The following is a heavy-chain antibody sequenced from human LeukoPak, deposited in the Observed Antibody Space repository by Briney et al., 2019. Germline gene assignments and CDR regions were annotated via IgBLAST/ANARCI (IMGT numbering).Heavy chain of an antibody. D-gene: IGHD2-15*01. J-gene: IGHJ5*02. Sequence: SVKVSCTASGGTFSSYDISWVRQAPGQGLEWMGGIMPMFGKANYAQKFQGRVTTTADKSTSTAYMELSSLRSEDTAVYYCARGRVIAAINWFDPWGQGTLVTVSS. CDR2: IMPMFGKA. CDR1: GGTFSSYD. CDR3: ARGRVIAAINWFDP. V-gene: IGHV1-69*06.